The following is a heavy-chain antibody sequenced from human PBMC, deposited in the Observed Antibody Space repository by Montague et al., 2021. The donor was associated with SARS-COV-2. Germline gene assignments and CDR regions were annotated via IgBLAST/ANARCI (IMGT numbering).Heavy chain of an antibody. CDR2: INHGGST. CDR3: ARVAPYTDDYYFDY. J-gene: IGHJ4*02. D-gene: IGHD3-16*01. Sequence: SETLSLTCAVHGTSFSGYYWNWIRQPPGKGLEWIGEINHGGSTKYSPSLKSRLTISADTSKNQFSLKLSSVTAADTAVYYCARVAPYTDDYYFDYWGQGTLVTVSS. V-gene: IGHV4-34*01. CDR1: GTSFSGYY.